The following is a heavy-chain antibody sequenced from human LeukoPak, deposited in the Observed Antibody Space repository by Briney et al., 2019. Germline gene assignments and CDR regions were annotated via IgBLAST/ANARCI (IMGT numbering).Heavy chain of an antibody. CDR1: GFTFGTYA. J-gene: IGHJ4*02. V-gene: IGHV3-23*01. CDR3: AKDAYPSISHFDY. CDR2: ISSSGTRT. D-gene: IGHD2-2*02. Sequence: GGSLTLSCAASGFTFGTYAMGWVRQAPGKGLEWVSAISSSGTRTYYADSVKGRFTISRDNSKNTLYLQMNSLRAEDTALYYCAKDAYPSISHFDYWGQGALVTVSS.